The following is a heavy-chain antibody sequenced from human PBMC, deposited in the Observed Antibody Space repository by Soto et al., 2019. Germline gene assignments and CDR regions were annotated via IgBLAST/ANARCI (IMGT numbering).Heavy chain of an antibody. J-gene: IGHJ6*02. CDR1: GGTFSSYA. V-gene: IGHV1-69*13. D-gene: IGHD6-19*01. CDR3: ARDPYSSGWSFYYGMDV. CDR2: IIPIFGTA. Sequence: ASVKVSCKASGGTFSSYAISWVRQAPGQGLEWMGGIIPIFGTANYAQKFQGRVTITADESTSTAYMELSSLRSEDTAVYYCARDPYSSGWSFYYGMDVWGQGTTVTVSS.